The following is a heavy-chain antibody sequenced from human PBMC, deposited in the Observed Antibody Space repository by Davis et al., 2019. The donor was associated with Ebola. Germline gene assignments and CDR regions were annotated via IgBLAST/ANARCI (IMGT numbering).Heavy chain of an antibody. CDR3: ARNVAVVPAATYYFDY. CDR2: INHSGST. Sequence: PSETLSLTCTVSGGSISSYYWSWIRQPPGKGLEWIGEINHSGSTNYNPSLKSRVTISVDTSKNQFSLKLSSVTAADTAVYYCARNVAVVPAATYYFDYWGQGTLVTVSS. J-gene: IGHJ4*02. D-gene: IGHD2-2*01. CDR1: GGSISSYY. V-gene: IGHV4-34*01.